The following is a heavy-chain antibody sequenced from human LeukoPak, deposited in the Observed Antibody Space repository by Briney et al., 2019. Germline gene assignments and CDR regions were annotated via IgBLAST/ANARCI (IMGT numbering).Heavy chain of an antibody. J-gene: IGHJ4*02. V-gene: IGHV3-74*03. CDR1: GFTFSGYW. Sequence: QPGGSLRLSCAASGFTFSGYWMHWVRRAPGKGLVWVSRINSDGSSTTYADSVKGRFTISRDNAKNTLYLQMNSLSAEDTAVYYCARRVARYYVDYWGQGTLVTVSS. CDR2: INSDGSST. CDR3: ARRVARYYVDY.